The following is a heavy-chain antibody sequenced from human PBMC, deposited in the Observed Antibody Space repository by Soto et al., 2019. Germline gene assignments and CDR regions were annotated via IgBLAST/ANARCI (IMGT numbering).Heavy chain of an antibody. J-gene: IGHJ5*02. CDR2: IYYSGNT. D-gene: IGHD6-13*01. CDR1: GGSITTGGYY. Sequence: SETLSLTCSVSGGSITTGGYYWSWIRQHPGKGLEWIGYIYYSGNTYYNPSLKSRVTISLDTSKNQFSLKLSSVTAADTAVYYCARGSTWQGRDWFDPWGQGTLVTVSS. V-gene: IGHV4-31*03. CDR3: ARGSTWQGRDWFDP.